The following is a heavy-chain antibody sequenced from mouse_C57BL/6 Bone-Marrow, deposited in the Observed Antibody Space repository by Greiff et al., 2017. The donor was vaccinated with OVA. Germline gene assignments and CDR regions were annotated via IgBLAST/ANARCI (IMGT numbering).Heavy chain of an antibody. CDR2: INSDGGST. CDR3: GRQYYDYETG. Sequence: EVQVVESGGGLVQPGESLKLSCESNEYEFPSHDMSWVRKTPEKRLELVAAINSDGGSTYYPDTMERRLIISRDNTKKTLYLQMSRLRSEDTAVYYCGRQYYDYETGWGQGTTLTVSS. V-gene: IGHV5-2*01. J-gene: IGHJ2*01. D-gene: IGHD2-4*01. CDR1: EYEFPSHD.